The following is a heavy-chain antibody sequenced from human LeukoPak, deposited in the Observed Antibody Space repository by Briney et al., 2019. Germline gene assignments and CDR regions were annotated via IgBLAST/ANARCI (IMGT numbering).Heavy chain of an antibody. J-gene: IGHJ5*02. CDR3: AKSGGSGLTRVLPAARISWFDP. CDR1: GFTFSSYG. D-gene: IGHD2-2*01. CDR2: IRYDGSNK. Sequence: GGSLRLSCAASGFTFSSYGMHWVRQAPGKGLEWVAFIRYDGSNKYYADSVKGRFTISRDNSKNTLYLQMNSLRAEDTAVYYCAKSGGSGLTRVLPAARISWFDPWGQGTLVTVSS. V-gene: IGHV3-30*02.